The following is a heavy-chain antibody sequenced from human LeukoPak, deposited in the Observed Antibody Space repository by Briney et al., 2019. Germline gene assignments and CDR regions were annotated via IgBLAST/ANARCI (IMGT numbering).Heavy chain of an antibody. CDR3: ARGDYCSGGSCYLNY. CDR1: GGSITSYY. J-gene: IGHJ4*02. Sequence: SETLSLTCTVSGGSITSYYWSWIRQPPGKGLEWIGYIYYSGSTTYNPSLKTRVTISVDTSKNQFSLKVTSVTAADTAVYYCARGDYCSGGSCYLNYWGQGTLVTVSS. V-gene: IGHV4-59*12. D-gene: IGHD2-15*01. CDR2: IYYSGST.